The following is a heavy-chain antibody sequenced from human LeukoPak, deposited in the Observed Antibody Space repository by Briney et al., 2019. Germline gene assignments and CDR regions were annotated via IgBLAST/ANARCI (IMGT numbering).Heavy chain of an antibody. CDR1: GFTFSSYA. CDR2: ISGSGGST. D-gene: IGHD5-18*01. V-gene: IGHV3-23*01. CDR3: AEDRGYSYGYGPWYFDL. Sequence: GGSLRLSCAASGFTFSSYAMSWVRQAPGKGLEWVSAISGSGGSTYYADSVKGRFTISRDNSKNTLYLQMNSLRAEDTAVYYCAEDRGYSYGYGPWYFDLWGRGTLVTVSS. J-gene: IGHJ2*01.